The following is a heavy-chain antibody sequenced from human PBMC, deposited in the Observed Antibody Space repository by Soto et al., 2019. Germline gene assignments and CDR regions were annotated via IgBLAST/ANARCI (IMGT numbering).Heavy chain of an antibody. J-gene: IGHJ4*02. CDR2: ISGSGGST. Sequence: GSLRLSCAASGFTFSSYAMSWVRQAPGKGLEWVSAISGSGGSTYYADSVKGRFTISRDNSKNTLYLQMNSLRAEDTAVYYCAKRPLASWYCGGDCYPFDYWGQGTLVTVSS. CDR3: AKRPLASWYCGGDCYPFDY. CDR1: GFTFSSYA. V-gene: IGHV3-23*01. D-gene: IGHD2-21*02.